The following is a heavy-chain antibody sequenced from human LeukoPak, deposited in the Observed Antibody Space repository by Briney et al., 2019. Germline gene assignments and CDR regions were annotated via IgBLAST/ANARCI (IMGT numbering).Heavy chain of an antibody. J-gene: IGHJ6*03. CDR3: ARLEYYYYYMDV. D-gene: IGHD1-1*01. CDR2: IYPGDSDT. CDR1: GHSFTSYW. Sequence: GESLKISCKGSGHSFTSYWIAWVRQMPGKGLEWMGIIYPGDSDTTYSPSFQGQVTISADKSISTAYLQWSSLKASDTAIYYCARLEYYYYYMDVWGKGTTVTVSS. V-gene: IGHV5-51*01.